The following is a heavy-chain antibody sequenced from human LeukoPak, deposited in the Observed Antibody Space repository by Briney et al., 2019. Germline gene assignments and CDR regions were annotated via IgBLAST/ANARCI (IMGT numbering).Heavy chain of an antibody. Sequence: GGSLRLSCAASGFTFSSYGMHWVRQAPGKGLEWVSFIRYDGSNEYYADSVRGRFTISRDNSKNTLYLQMNSLRAEDTAVYYCARRAGAYSHPYDYWGQGTLVTVSS. D-gene: IGHD4/OR15-4a*01. V-gene: IGHV3-30*02. CDR2: IRYDGSNE. CDR3: ARRAGAYSHPYDY. J-gene: IGHJ4*02. CDR1: GFTFSSYG.